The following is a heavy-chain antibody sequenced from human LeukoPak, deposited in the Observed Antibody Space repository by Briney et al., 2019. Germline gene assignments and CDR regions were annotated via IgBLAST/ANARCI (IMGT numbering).Heavy chain of an antibody. CDR1: GFTFSSYG. CDR2: IRYDGSNK. V-gene: IGHV3-30*02. CDR3: ARDLDGGNWYFDL. D-gene: IGHD4-23*01. Sequence: PGGSLRLSFAASGFTFSSYGMHWVRQAPGKGLEGVAFIRYDGSNKYYADSVKGRFTISRDNSKNTLYLQMNSLRAEDTAVYYCARDLDGGNWYFDLWGRGTLVTVSS. J-gene: IGHJ2*01.